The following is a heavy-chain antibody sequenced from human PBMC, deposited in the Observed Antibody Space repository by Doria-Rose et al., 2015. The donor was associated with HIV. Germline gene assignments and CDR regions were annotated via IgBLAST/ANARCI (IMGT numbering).Heavy chain of an antibody. CDR1: GYTFTRYA. J-gene: IGHJ4*02. Sequence: QVQLVQSGPEVKKPGASVRVSCKASGYTFTRYAMHWVRQAPGQRPEWMGWINVDNGNTEYSQKFQGRLTITRDTSASTAYMELSSLTSDDTAVYYCAKDRVRVVQAAPALDFWGQGTLVTVSS. CDR3: AKDRVRVVQAAPALDF. D-gene: IGHD2-2*01. CDR2: INVDNGNT. V-gene: IGHV1-3*01.